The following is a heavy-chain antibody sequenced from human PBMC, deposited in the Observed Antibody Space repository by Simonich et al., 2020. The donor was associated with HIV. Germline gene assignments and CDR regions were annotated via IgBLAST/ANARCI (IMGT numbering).Heavy chain of an antibody. Sequence: QVHLQQWGAGLLKPSETLSLTCAVYGGSFSGYYWNWIRQPPGKGLEWIGKINHSGSTTYNPSLKSRVTISVDTSKNQFSLKLSSVTAADTAMYYCTRRSGYDFDYWGQGTLVTVSS. CDR3: TRRSGYDFDY. CDR1: GGSFSGYY. V-gene: IGHV4-34*01. J-gene: IGHJ4*02. CDR2: INHSGST. D-gene: IGHD5-12*01.